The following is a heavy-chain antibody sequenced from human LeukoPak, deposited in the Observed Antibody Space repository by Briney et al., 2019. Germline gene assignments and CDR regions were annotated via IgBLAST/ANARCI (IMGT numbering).Heavy chain of an antibody. CDR1: GYTFTGYY. V-gene: IGHV1-2*02. CDR3: ARGMSGYDIYYFDY. CDR2: INPNSGGT. D-gene: IGHD5-12*01. J-gene: IGHJ4*02. Sequence: ASVKVSCKASGYTFTGYYMHWVRQAPGQGLEWMGWINPNSGGTNYAQKFQGRVTMTRDTSISTAYMELSRLRSDATALYYCARGMSGYDIYYFDYWGQGTLVTVSS.